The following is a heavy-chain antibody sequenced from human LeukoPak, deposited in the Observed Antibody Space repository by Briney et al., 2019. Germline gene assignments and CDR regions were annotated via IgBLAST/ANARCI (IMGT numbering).Heavy chain of an antibody. V-gene: IGHV4-39*01. CDR3: ARTNEWFGELGPEEPEYNWFGP. J-gene: IGHJ5*02. D-gene: IGHD3-10*01. CDR1: GGSISSSSYY. CDR2: IYYSGST. Sequence: SETLSLTCTVSGGSISSSSYYWGWIRQPPGKGLEWIGSIYYSGSTYYNPSLKSRVTISVDTSKNQFSLKLSSVTAADTAVYYCARTNEWFGELGPEEPEYNWFGPWGQGTLVTVSS.